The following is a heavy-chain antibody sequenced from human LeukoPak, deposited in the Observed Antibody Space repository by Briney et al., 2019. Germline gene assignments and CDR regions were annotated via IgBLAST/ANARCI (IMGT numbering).Heavy chain of an antibody. D-gene: IGHD1-26*01. CDR2: IYYSGST. J-gene: IGHJ4*02. Sequence: SQTLSLTCTVSGGSISSGVYYWRWLRQHPGKGLEWIGYIYYSGSTYYNPSLKSRVTISVDTSKNQFSLKLSSVTAADTAVYYCASGYSGSSPEPFDYWGQGTLVTVSS. CDR3: ASGYSGSSPEPFDY. CDR1: GGSISSGVYY. V-gene: IGHV4-31*03.